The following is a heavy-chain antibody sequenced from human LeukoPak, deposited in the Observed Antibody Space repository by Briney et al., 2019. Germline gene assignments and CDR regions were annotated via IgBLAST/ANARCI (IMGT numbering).Heavy chain of an antibody. CDR3: ARDQFGTRLE. CDR2: INSGGTK. V-gene: IGHV3-48*03. CDR1: GFTISSYE. Sequence: GGPVRLSCAVSGFTISSYEMNWVRQAPGKGLEWVSHINSGGTKTYAESVQGRFTISRVNARNSLYLQMNSLRAEDTAIYYCARDQFGTRLEWGQGSLVTVSS. J-gene: IGHJ4*02. D-gene: IGHD1-1*01.